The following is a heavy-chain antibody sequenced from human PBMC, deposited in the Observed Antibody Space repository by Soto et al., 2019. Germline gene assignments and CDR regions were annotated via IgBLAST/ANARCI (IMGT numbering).Heavy chain of an antibody. D-gene: IGHD4-17*01. CDR1: GFTFSSYW. CDR2: INSDGSST. CDR3: ARDYGDYPPSDY. J-gene: IGHJ4*02. V-gene: IGHV3-74*01. Sequence: EVQLGESGGGLVQPGGSLRLSWAASGFTFSSYWMHGVRQAPGKGLVWVSRINSDGSSTSYADSVKGRFTISRDNAKNTLYLQMNSLRAEDTAVYYCARDYGDYPPSDYWGQGTLVTVSS.